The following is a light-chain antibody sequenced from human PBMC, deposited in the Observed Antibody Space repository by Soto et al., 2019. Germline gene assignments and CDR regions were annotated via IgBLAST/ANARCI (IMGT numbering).Light chain of an antibody. CDR2: EGS. Sequence: QSALTQPASVSGSPGQSITIACTGTSRDVGRYNLVSWYQQHPGNAPKLMIYEGSNRPSGVSNRFSGSKSGNTASLTISGLQAEYEADYYCCSYAGSSTGVFGGGTKLTVL. V-gene: IGLV2-23*01. CDR1: SRDVGRYNL. CDR3: CSYAGSSTGV. J-gene: IGLJ3*02.